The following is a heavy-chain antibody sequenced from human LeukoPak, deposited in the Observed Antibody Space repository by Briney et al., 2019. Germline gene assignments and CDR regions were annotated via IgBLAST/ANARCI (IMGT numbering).Heavy chain of an antibody. CDR3: ARGQYWSSTSCYRENWFDP. D-gene: IGHD2-2*01. Sequence: EPSQTLSLTCTVSGGSISSGSYYWSWIRQPAGKGLEWIGRIYTSGSTNYNPSLKSRVTISVDTSKNQFSLKLSSVTAADTAVYYCARGQYWSSTSCYRENWFDPWGQGTLVTVSS. CDR2: IYTSGST. J-gene: IGHJ5*02. CDR1: GGSISSGSYY. V-gene: IGHV4-61*02.